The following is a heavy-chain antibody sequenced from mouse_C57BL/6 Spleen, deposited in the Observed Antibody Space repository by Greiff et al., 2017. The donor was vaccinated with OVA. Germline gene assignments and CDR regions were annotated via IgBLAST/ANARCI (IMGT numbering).Heavy chain of an antibody. CDR2: ISSGGSYT. D-gene: IGHD1-1*01. V-gene: IGHV5-6*01. CDR1: GFTFSSYG. CDR3: AREVVATGYFDY. Sequence: EVKLMESGGDLVKPGGSLKLSCAASGFTFSSYGMSWVRQTPDKRLEWVATISSGGSYTYYPDSVKGRFTISRDNAKNTLYLQMSSLKSEDTAMYYCAREVVATGYFDYWGQGTTLTVSS. J-gene: IGHJ2*01.